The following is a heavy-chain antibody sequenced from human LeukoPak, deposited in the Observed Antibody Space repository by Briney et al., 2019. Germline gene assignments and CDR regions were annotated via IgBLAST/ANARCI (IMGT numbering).Heavy chain of an antibody. CDR2: INPNSGGT. J-gene: IGHJ4*02. CDR1: GYTFTSYY. V-gene: IGHV1-2*02. CDR3: AREKDYDYVWGSYRYWDFDY. Sequence: ASVKVSCKASGYTFTSYYMHWVRQAPGQGLEWMGWINPNSGGTNYAQKFQGRVTMTRDTSISTAYMELSRLRSDDTAVYYCAREKDYDYVWGSYRYWDFDYWGQGTLVTVSS. D-gene: IGHD3-16*02.